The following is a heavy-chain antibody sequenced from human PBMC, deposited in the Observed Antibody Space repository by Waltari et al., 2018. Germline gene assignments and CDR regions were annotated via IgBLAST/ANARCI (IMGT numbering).Heavy chain of an antibody. CDR3: VSPALPGAHYYYYYGMDF. D-gene: IGHD2-2*01. CDR2: ISSISTYK. Sequence: EVQLVESGGGLVKPGGSLRLSCAASGFNFSRHSMNWVRQAPGKGLEWFSSISSISTYKYYADSVRGRFTISRDNAMNSRYLQLNSLRAEDTAVYYCVSPALPGAHYYYYYGMDFWGQGTTVTVSS. J-gene: IGHJ6*02. V-gene: IGHV3-21*01. CDR1: GFNFSRHS.